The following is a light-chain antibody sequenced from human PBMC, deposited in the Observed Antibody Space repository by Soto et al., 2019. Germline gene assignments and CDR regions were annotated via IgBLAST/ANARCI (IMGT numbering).Light chain of an antibody. CDR3: QQYNSWPRT. Sequence: IVMTQSPATLSVSPCERDTLSCRASQSVSNKLAWYQQKPGQAPRLLIYDASTRATGIPARFSGSGSGTKFTLTISSLQSEDFAVYYCQQYNSWPRTFGQGTKVDIK. CDR1: QSVSNK. J-gene: IGKJ1*01. V-gene: IGKV3-15*01. CDR2: DAS.